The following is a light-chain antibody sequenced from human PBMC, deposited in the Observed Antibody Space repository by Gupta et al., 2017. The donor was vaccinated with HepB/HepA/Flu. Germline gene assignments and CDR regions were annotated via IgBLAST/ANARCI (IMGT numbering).Light chain of an antibody. V-gene: IGLV2-14*03. CDR2: DVS. J-gene: IGLJ1*01. CDR3: ISYSSSSTRDV. Sequence: QSALTQPASVPGSPGQSITISCPVPNSAVAGHNYVSWYQQHPGKAPKLMIFDVSDRPSGVSNRFSGSKSGDTASLTISGLQAEDEADYDCISYSSSSTRDVFGTGTSVTVL. CDR1: NSAVAGHNY.